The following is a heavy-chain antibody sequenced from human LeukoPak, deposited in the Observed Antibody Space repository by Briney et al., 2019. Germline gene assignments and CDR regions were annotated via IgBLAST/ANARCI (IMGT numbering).Heavy chain of an antibody. V-gene: IGHV3-21*01. CDR2: ISSSSSYI. Sequence: GGSLRLSCAASGFTFSSHSMNWVRQAPGKGLEWVSSISSSSSYIYYADSVKGRFTISRDNAKNSLYLQMNSLRAEDTAVYYCARDYSPEDSSTLDYWGQGTLVTVSS. D-gene: IGHD6-6*01. CDR3: ARDYSPEDSSTLDY. CDR1: GFTFSSHS. J-gene: IGHJ4*02.